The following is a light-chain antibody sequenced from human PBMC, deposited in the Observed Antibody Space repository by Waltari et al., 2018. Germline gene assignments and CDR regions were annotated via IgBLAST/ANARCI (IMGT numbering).Light chain of an antibody. V-gene: IGLV3-1*01. CDR2: HDN. J-gene: IGLJ3*02. Sequence: SYELTQPPSVSVSPGQTASITCPGHKLGDKYVSWYPHKPGQSPVLFIYHDNRRPSGIPERFSGSNSGNTATLTISGTQAMDEADFYCQAWDTSTTAAVFGGGTKLTVL. CDR3: QAWDTSTTAAV. CDR1: KLGDKY.